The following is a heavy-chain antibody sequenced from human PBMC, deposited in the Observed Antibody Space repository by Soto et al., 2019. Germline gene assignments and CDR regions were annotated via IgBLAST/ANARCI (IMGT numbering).Heavy chain of an antibody. D-gene: IGHD1-7*01. CDR3: ARDKGRHNWNYKAGYGMDV. Sequence: EVQLVESGGGLVKPGGSLRLSCAASGFTFSSYSMNWVRQAPGKGLEWVSSISSSSSYIYYADSVKGRFTISRDNAKNSLYLQMNSLRAEDTAVYYCARDKGRHNWNYKAGYGMDVWGQGTTVTVSS. CDR2: ISSSSSYI. CDR1: GFTFSSYS. V-gene: IGHV3-21*01. J-gene: IGHJ6*02.